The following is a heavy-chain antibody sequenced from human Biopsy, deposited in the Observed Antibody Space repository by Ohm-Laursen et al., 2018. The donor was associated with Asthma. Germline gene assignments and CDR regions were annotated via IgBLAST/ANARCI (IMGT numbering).Heavy chain of an antibody. CDR2: VFYGGAT. CDR3: ARLNYYGSSGKYLDS. Sequence: SETLSLTCTVSGDSISSYHWSWIRQPPGKGLEWIGYVFYGGATNYNPSLKSRVTISVDTSKNQFFLRLSSVTAADTAVYYCARLNYYGSSGKYLDSWGQGTLVTVSS. D-gene: IGHD3-22*01. V-gene: IGHV4-59*01. CDR1: GDSISSYH. J-gene: IGHJ4*02.